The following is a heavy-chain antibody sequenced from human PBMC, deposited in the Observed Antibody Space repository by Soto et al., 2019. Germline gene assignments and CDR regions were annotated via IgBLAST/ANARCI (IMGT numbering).Heavy chain of an antibody. V-gene: IGHV4-31*03. CDR1: GGSISSGGYY. CDR3: ARVALTRGGYSYGLNYYGMDV. Sequence: TLSLTCTVSGGSISSGGYYWSWIRQHPGKGMEWIGYIYYSGSTYYNPSLKSRVTISVDTSKNQFSLKLSSVTAADTAVYYCARVALTRGGYSYGLNYYGMDVWGQGTTVTVSS. J-gene: IGHJ6*02. CDR2: IYYSGST. D-gene: IGHD5-18*01.